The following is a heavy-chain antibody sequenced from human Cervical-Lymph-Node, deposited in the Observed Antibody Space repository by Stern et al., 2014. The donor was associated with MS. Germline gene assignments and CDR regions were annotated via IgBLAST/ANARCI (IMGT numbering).Heavy chain of an antibody. CDR3: ALSSETSDRWYSLGYDL. CDR1: GGTFSKFP. D-gene: IGHD6-13*01. CDR2: IFPVFGTP. J-gene: IGHJ5*02. Sequence: VQLVESGAEVMKPGSSVKVSCKASGGTFSKFPSSWVRQAPGQGLEWMGGIFPVFGTPTYAQKFRGRVAITADVSTRTVYMELSSLRSDDTAVYYCALSSETSDRWYSLGYDLWGQGTLVTVSS. V-gene: IGHV1-69*01.